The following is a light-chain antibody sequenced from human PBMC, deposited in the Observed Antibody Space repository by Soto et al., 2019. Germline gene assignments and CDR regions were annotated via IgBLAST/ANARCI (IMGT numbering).Light chain of an antibody. CDR1: QIVSSSY. CDR3: QQHGSSPPSWT. CDR2: GAS. V-gene: IGKV3-20*01. Sequence: EIMLTQSPGTLSLSPGERATLFCRVSQIVSSSYLAWYQQKPGQAPRLLIYGASSRATGIPDRFSGSGSGTDFTLTISRLEPEDFAVYYCQQHGSSPPSWTFGQGTKVEIK. J-gene: IGKJ1*01.